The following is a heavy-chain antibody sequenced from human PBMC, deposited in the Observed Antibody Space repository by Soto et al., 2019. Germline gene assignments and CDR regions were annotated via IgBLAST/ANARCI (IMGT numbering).Heavy chain of an antibody. CDR3: AGQRYSYGDTRSSYYFDY. D-gene: IGHD5-18*01. V-gene: IGHV1-2*02. J-gene: IGHJ4*02. CDR1: GYTLTGYY. CDR2: INPDSGVT. Sequence: QVQLVQSGAEVKKPGASVKVSCKASGYTLTGYYLHWVRQAPGQGLEWMGWINPDSGVTNYAQKFPGRATMTRDTSINPAYMELNRMRSDDAAVYYCAGQRYSYGDTRSSYYFDYWGQGTLLTVST.